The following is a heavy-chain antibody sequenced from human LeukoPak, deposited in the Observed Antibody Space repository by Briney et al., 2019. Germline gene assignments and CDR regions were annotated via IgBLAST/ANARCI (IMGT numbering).Heavy chain of an antibody. CDR3: AKDTFSGYDYGDFDY. CDR2: ISGSGGST. J-gene: IGHJ4*02. Sequence: GGSLRLSCAASGFTFSSYAMSWVRQAPGKGLEWVSAISGSGGSTYYADSVKGRFTISRDNSKNTLYLQMSSLRAEDTAVYYCAKDTFSGYDYGDFDYWGQGTLVTVSS. D-gene: IGHD5-12*01. CDR1: GFTFSSYA. V-gene: IGHV3-23*01.